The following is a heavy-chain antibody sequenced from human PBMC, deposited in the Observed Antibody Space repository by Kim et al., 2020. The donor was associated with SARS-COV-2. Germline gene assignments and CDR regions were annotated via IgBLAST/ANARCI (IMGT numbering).Heavy chain of an antibody. V-gene: IGHV4-39*01. Sequence: SETLSLTCTVSGGSISSSSYYWGWIRQPPGKGLEWIGSIYYSGSTYYNPSLKSRVTISVDTSKNQFSLKLSSVTAADTAVYYCARRSSLGSYYDILTGYYKDQDSYGMDVWGQGTTVTVSS. CDR2: IYYSGST. J-gene: IGHJ6*02. D-gene: IGHD3-9*01. CDR3: ARRSSLGSYYDILTGYYKDQDSYGMDV. CDR1: GGSISSSSYY.